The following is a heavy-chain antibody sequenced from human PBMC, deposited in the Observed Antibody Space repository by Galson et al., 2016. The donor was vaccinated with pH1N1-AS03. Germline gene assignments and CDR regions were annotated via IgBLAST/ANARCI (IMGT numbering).Heavy chain of an antibody. D-gene: IGHD3-16*02. V-gene: IGHV3-13*01. CDR2: IAATGPT. CDR3: AVWGYRSGTHGLDV. Sequence: SLRLSCAASGFTVTRNDMHWVRQATGKGLEWVSIIAATGPTHYADSVKGRFTISREIPQNSLYLQMDSLRADDTAVYYCAVWGYRSGTHGLDVWGKGTTVIVSS. CDR1: GFTVTRND. J-gene: IGHJ6*04.